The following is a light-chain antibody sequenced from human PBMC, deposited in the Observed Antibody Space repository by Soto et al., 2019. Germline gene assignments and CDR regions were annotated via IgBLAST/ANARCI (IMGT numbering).Light chain of an antibody. V-gene: IGKV3-11*01. CDR3: QKGRTWRWP. Sequence: EIVLTQSPATLSLSPGERATLSCRASQSVSSYLAWYQQKPGQAPRLLIYDASNRATGIPARFSGSGSGTDFPLTIGSLELEVFAVNYCQKGRTWRWPFGQGPKVK. J-gene: IGKJ1*01. CDR2: DAS. CDR1: QSVSSY.